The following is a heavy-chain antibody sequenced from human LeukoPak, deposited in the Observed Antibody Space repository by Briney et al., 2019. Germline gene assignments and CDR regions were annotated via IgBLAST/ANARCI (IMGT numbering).Heavy chain of an antibody. D-gene: IGHD1-26*01. J-gene: IGHJ4*02. CDR1: GFTFSDHY. CDR3: ARGQGGDFDY. CDR2: TRNKANSYTT. Sequence: GGPLRLSCAASGFTFSDHYMDWVRQAPGKGLEWVGRTRNKANSYTTEYAASVKGRFTISRDDSKNSLYLQMNSLKTEDTAVYYCARGQGGDFDYWGQGTLVTVSS. V-gene: IGHV3-72*01.